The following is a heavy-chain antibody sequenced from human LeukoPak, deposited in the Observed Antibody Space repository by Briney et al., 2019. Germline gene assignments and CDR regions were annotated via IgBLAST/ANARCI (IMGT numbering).Heavy chain of an antibody. CDR2: ISSSSSYI. CDR3: ARDLGLRQAFDI. D-gene: IGHD4-17*01. V-gene: IGHV3-21*01. J-gene: IGHJ3*02. CDR1: GFTFSNAW. Sequence: GGSLRLSCAASGFTFSNAWMSWVRQAPGKGLEWVSSISSSSSYIYYADSVKGRFTISRDNAKNSQHPQMNSLRAEDTAVYYCARDLGLRQAFDIWGQGTMVTVSS.